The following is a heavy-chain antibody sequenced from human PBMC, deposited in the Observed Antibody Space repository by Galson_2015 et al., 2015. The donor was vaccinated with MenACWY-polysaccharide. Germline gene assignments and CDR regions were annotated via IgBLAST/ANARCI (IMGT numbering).Heavy chain of an antibody. J-gene: IGHJ5*02. V-gene: IGHV1-2*02. CDR2: ISPNSGGT. Sequence: SVKVSCKASGYTFTGYYIHWVRQAPGQGLEWMGWISPNSGGTNYVQKFQGRVTMTRDTSISTAYMELSRLRSDDTAVYYCATTSIAVAGAWFDPWGQGTLVTVSS. CDR3: ATTSIAVAGAWFDP. CDR1: GYTFTGYY. D-gene: IGHD6-19*01.